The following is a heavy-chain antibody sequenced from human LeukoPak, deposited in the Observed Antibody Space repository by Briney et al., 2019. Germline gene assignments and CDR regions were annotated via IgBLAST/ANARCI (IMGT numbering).Heavy chain of an antibody. J-gene: IGHJ4*02. D-gene: IGHD4-17*01. CDR2: INPNSGYT. CDR3: ASGDVTVTNNFDY. Sequence: ASVKVSCKTSGGTFSSYAISWVRQAPGQGLEWMGWINPNSGYTYSVQKFQGRVTMTRNPSTSTAYMELSSLRSEDTAVYYCASGDVTVTNNFDYWGQGTLVTVSS. CDR1: GGTFSSYA. V-gene: IGHV1-8*02.